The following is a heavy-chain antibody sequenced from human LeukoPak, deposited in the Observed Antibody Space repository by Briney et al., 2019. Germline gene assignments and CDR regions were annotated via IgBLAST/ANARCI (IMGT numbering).Heavy chain of an antibody. J-gene: IGHJ3*02. CDR1: GGSISSYY. Sequence: PSETLSLTCTVAGGSISSYYWSWIRQPAGKGRGWIGRIYTSGSTNYNPSLKSRVTMSVDTSKNQFSLKLSSVTAADAAVYYCAREPPRRNIVVVVAATVEAFDIWGQGTMVTVSS. D-gene: IGHD2-15*01. CDR3: AREPPRRNIVVVVAATVEAFDI. V-gene: IGHV4-4*07. CDR2: IYTSGST.